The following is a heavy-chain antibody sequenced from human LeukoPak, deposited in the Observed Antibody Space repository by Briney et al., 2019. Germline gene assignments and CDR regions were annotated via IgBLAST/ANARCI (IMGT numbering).Heavy chain of an antibody. CDR3: ARDDYVWGSYRDYYYYYGMDV. Sequence: GGSLRLSCAASGFTFSSYAMHWVRQAPGKGLEWVAVIPYDESNKYYADSVKGRFTISRDNSKNTLCLQMNSLRAEDTAVYYCARDDYVWGSYRDYYYYYGMDVWGQGTTVTVSS. CDR1: GFTFSSYA. V-gene: IGHV3-30-3*01. CDR2: IPYDESNK. D-gene: IGHD3-16*02. J-gene: IGHJ6*02.